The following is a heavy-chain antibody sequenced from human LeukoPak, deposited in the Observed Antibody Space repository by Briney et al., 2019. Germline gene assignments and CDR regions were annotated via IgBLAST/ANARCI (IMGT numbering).Heavy chain of an antibody. J-gene: IGHJ5*02. CDR1: GGSISSSSYY. CDR2: IYYSGST. CDR3: ARGIIAAAGTYNWFDP. D-gene: IGHD6-13*01. V-gene: IGHV4-39*01. Sequence: SETLSLTCTVSGGSISSSSYYWSWFRQPPGKGLEWIGSIYYSGSTYYNPSLKSRVTISVDTSKNQFSLKLSSVTAADTAVYYCARGIIAAAGTYNWFDPWGQGTLVTVSS.